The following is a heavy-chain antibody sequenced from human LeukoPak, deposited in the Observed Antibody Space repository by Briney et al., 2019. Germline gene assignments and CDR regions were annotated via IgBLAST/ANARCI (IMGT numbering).Heavy chain of an antibody. V-gene: IGHV4-59*01. J-gene: IGHJ2*01. D-gene: IGHD4-17*01. CDR2: IHYSGST. CDR3: ARDTYGSPWYFDL. Sequence: TSSETLSLTCTVSGGSISRYYWSWIRQPPGKGLEWIGHIHYSGSTNYNPSLKSRVTISVDTSKNQFSLKLSSVTAADTAVFYCARDTYGSPWYFDLWGRGTLVTVSS. CDR1: GGSISRYY.